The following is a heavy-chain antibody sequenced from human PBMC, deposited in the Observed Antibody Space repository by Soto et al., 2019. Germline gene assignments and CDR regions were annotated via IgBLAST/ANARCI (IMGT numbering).Heavy chain of an antibody. CDR1: GGSISSYY. D-gene: IGHD2-2*01. Sequence: PSETLSLTCTVSGGSISSYYWSWIRQPPGKGLEWIGYIYYSGSTNYNHSLKSRVTISVDTSKNQFSLKLSSVTAADTAVYYCAGRGGGYCSSTSCQLSNWFDPWGQGTLVTVSS. V-gene: IGHV4-59*08. CDR2: IYYSGST. J-gene: IGHJ5*02. CDR3: AGRGGGYCSSTSCQLSNWFDP.